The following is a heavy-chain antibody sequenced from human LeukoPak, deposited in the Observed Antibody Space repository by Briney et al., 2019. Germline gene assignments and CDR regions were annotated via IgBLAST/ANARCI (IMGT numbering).Heavy chain of an antibody. Sequence: GGSLTLSRAASRLALKSYSMSSVCQAPEKGLGWVSAISGSGGSTYYADSVKGRFTISRDNSKNTLYLQMSSLRAEHTAVYYCAKDPYAPAAYVPWGQGTLVTVSS. CDR3: AKDPYAPAAYVP. J-gene: IGHJ5*02. CDR2: ISGSGGST. V-gene: IGHV3-23*01. D-gene: IGHD2-2*01. CDR1: RLALKSYS.